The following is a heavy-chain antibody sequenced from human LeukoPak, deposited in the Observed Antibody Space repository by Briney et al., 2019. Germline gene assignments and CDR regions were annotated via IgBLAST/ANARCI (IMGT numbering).Heavy chain of an antibody. D-gene: IGHD6-19*01. V-gene: IGHV3-30*02. CDR2: IRYDGSNK. CDR1: GFTFSSYG. J-gene: IGHJ4*02. Sequence: GGSLRLSCAASGFTFSSYGMPWVRQAPGKGLEWVAFIRYDGSNKYYADSVKGRFTISRDNSKNTLYLQMNSLRAEDTAVYYCAKGWQWLGRSGYWGQGTLVTVSS. CDR3: AKGWQWLGRSGY.